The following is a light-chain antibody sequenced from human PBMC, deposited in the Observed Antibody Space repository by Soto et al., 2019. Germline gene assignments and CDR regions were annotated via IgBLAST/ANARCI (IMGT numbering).Light chain of an antibody. V-gene: IGKV3-20*01. CDR3: QQDGCSPVT. Sequence: EIVLTQSPGTLSLSPGERATLSCRASQSVSSSYLAWYQQKPGQAPRLLIYGASSRATGIPDRFSGSGSGTAFPPTISRLEPEDFAVDYLQQDGCSPVTFGQGTKPEIK. CDR2: GAS. J-gene: IGKJ2*01. CDR1: QSVSSSY.